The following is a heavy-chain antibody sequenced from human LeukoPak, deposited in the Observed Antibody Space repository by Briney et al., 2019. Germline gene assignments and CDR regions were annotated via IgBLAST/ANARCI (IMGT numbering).Heavy chain of an antibody. CDR3: AKDRASLDY. V-gene: IGHV3-23*01. D-gene: IGHD3-10*01. CDR1: GFTFSNYV. Sequence: GGSLRLSCAASGFTFSNYVMTWVRQAPGKGLEWVSSISGSGGSTFYPDSVKGRFTISRDNSKNTLYLQMNSLRAEDTAVYYCAKDRASLDYWGQGTLVTVSS. CDR2: ISGSGGST. J-gene: IGHJ4*02.